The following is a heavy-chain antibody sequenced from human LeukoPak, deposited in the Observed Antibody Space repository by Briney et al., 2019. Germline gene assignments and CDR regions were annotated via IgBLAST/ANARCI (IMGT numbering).Heavy chain of an antibody. D-gene: IGHD5-18*01. CDR1: GFTVSSNY. CDR3: ARSRGYNYGWSI. CDR2: IYITGST. J-gene: IGHJ4*02. V-gene: IGHV3-53*01. Sequence: GGSLRLSCAASGFTVSSNYMSWVRQAPGKGLEWVSVIYITGSTYYADSVKGRFTISRDNSKNTLYLQMNSLRVEDTAVYYCARSRGYNYGWSIWGQGTLVTVSS.